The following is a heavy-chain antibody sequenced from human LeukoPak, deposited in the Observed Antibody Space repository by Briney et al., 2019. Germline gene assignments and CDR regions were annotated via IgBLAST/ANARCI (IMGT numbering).Heavy chain of an antibody. CDR3: AKCRIQLWSLFDY. V-gene: IGHV3-30-3*02. J-gene: IGHJ4*02. D-gene: IGHD5-18*01. CDR1: GFTFSSYA. Sequence: GGSLRLSCAASGFTFSSYAMHWVRQAPGKGLEWVAVISYDGSNKYYADSVKGRFTISRDNSKNTLYLQMNSLRAEDTAVYYCAKCRIQLWSLFDYWGQGTLVTVSS. CDR2: ISYDGSNK.